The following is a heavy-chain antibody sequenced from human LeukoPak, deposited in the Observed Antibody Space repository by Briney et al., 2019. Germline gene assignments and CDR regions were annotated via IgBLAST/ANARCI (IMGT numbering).Heavy chain of an antibody. V-gene: IGHV3-30*18. CDR1: GFTFSTYG. J-gene: IGHJ6*02. CDR3: AKDHSGSYSYYYYGMDV. Sequence: GRSLRLSCAASGFTFSTYGMHWVRQAPGKGLEWVAVILYDGSNKYYADSVKGRFTISRDNSKNTLYLQMNSLRAEDTAVYYCAKDHSGSYSYYYYGMDVWGQGTMVTVSS. CDR2: ILYDGSNK. D-gene: IGHD1-26*01.